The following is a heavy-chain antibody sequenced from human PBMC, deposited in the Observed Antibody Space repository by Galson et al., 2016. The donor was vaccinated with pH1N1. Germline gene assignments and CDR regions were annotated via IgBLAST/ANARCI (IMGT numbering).Heavy chain of an antibody. CDR2: IYWDDDQ. J-gene: IGHJ4*02. CDR1: GFSLSTSGVG. V-gene: IGHV2-5*02. Sequence: PALVKPTQTLTLTCTFSGFSLSTSGVGVGWIRQPPGKALEWLALIYWDDDQRYSPSLKSRLTITKDTSKNQVVLTMTNMDPVDTATYYCAHFFYGAYVDYFGYWGQGTLVTVSS. D-gene: IGHD4-17*01. CDR3: AHFFYGAYVDYFGY.